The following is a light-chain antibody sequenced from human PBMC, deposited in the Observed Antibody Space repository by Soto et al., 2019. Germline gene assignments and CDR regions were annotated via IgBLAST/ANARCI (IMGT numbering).Light chain of an antibody. CDR1: QSVSSN. V-gene: IGKV3-15*01. J-gene: IGKJ1*01. CDR3: QQYDTWPRT. Sequence: TQSPTIQIVCPGDRATLSCRASQSVSSNLAWYQQKPGKAPRLLCYGASNRATGIPSRFSGSGSGTEFTLTISSLESEDFAVYYCQQYDTWPRTFGQGTKVDIK. CDR2: GAS.